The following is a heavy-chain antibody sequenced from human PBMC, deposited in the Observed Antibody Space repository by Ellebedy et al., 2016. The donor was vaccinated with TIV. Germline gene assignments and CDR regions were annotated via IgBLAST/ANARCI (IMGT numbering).Heavy chain of an antibody. D-gene: IGHD1-1*01. CDR3: ARKTDTGTSGDY. J-gene: IGHJ4*02. V-gene: IGHV3-23*01. CDR1: GLTFSNYD. CDR2: IWGNGART. Sequence: PGGSLRLSCVASGLTFSNYDMSWVRQTPGQGLEWVSSIWGNGARTYHADSVKGRFTISRDNSKNTLYLQMNSLRAEDTAVYYCARKTDTGTSGDYWGQGTTVTVST.